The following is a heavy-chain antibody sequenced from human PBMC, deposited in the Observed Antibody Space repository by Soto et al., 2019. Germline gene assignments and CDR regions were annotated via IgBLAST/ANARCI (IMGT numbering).Heavy chain of an antibody. J-gene: IGHJ3*02. D-gene: IGHD1-26*01. CDR2: ISGNGEII. V-gene: IGHV3-11*04. CDR3: AIEKVGATSIHVFDI. CDR1: GFTFRDYY. Sequence: GGSLRLSSTASGFTFRDYYIHWIRRTPGKGLEWISYISGNGEIIQYAASARGRFTISRDNAKNSLYLQMNSLRAEDTAVYYCAIEKVGATSIHVFDIWGQGTMVTVSS.